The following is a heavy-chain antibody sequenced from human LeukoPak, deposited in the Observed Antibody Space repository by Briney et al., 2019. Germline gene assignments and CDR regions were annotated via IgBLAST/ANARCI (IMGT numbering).Heavy chain of an antibody. J-gene: IGHJ4*02. V-gene: IGHV3-48*03. CDR2: ISSSGSTI. D-gene: IGHD3-10*01. CDR1: GFTFSSYD. CDR3: ARDTVRFGELYTY. Sequence: GSLTLSCAASGFTFSSYDMNLVRHAPGQGLEWVSYISSSGSTIYYADSVKGRFTISRDNAKNSLYLQMNSLRAEDTAVYYCARDTVRFGELYTYWGQGTLVTVSS.